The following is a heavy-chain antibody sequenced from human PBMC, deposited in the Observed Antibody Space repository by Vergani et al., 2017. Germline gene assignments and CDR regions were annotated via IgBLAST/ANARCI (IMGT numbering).Heavy chain of an antibody. V-gene: IGHV4-61*02. J-gene: IGHJ4*02. CDR1: GGFISSGSYY. CDR2: IYTSGST. CDR3: ARASIRYYYDSSGYLFDY. Sequence: QVQLQESGPGLVKPSQTLSLTCTVSGGFISSGSYYWSWIRQPAGKGLEWIGRIYTSGSTNYNPSLKSRVTISVDTSKNQFSLKLSSVTAADTAVYYCARASIRYYYDSSGYLFDYWGQGTLVTVSS. D-gene: IGHD3-22*01.